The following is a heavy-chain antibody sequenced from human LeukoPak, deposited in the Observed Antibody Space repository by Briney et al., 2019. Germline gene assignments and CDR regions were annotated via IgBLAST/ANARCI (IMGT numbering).Heavy chain of an antibody. J-gene: IGHJ4*02. V-gene: IGHV3-23*01. CDR1: GFTISSYA. CDR3: AKGRSGYDDFDY. Sequence: GGSLRLSCAASGFTISSYAMSWVRQAPGKGLEWVSAISGSGGSTYYADSVKGRFTISRDNSKNTLYLQMNSLRAEDTAVYYCAKGRSGYDDFDYWGQGTLVTVSS. CDR2: ISGSGGST. D-gene: IGHD5-12*01.